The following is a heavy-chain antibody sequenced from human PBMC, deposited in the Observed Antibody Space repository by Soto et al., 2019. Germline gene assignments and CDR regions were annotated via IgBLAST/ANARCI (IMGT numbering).Heavy chain of an antibody. CDR3: ARLPSTGHKLCGGWFDP. V-gene: IGHV1-69*13. Sequence: ASVKVSCKASGDTFGRFTINWVRQAPGQGLEWMGGIKPISDITNYAQRFQSRVTFTADASTSTVYRKQSRLSPEDTAMYYCARLPSTGHKLCGGWFDPCGQVTLVTVSS. J-gene: IGHJ5*02. CDR1: GDTFGRFT. CDR2: IKPISDIT. D-gene: IGHD3-16*01.